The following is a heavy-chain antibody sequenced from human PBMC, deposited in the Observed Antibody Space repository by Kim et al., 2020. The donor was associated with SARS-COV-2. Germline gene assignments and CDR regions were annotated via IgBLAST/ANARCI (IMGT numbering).Heavy chain of an antibody. CDR1: GFSFSTYA. CDR3: AKDPTRSLGYSTSPYYDF. J-gene: IGHJ4*02. V-gene: IGHV3-23*01. Sequence: GGSLRLSCAASGFSFSTYAMSWVRQAPGKGLEWVSTIGGQERVTKYADSVKGRFSISRDNSKNMLYLYMDSVRVEDTAVYFCAKDPTRSLGYSTSPYYDFSGQGTLVTVSS. CDR2: IGGQERVT. D-gene: IGHD6-13*01.